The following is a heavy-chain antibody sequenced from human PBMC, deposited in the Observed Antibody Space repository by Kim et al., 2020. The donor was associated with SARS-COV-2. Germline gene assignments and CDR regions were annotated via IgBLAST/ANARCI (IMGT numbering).Heavy chain of an antibody. CDR3: ATPAGVPIAHVGAFDI. CDR2: IYPADSDT. D-gene: IGHD1-26*01. CDR1: GYTFANHW. J-gene: IGHJ3*02. Sequence: GASLKISCKASGYTFANHWIGWVRQMPGKGLEWMGIIYPADSDTRYSPSFQGRVTISADKSISTAYLQWSSLKASDTAIYHCATPAGVPIAHVGAFDIWGQGTMVTISS. V-gene: IGHV5-51*01.